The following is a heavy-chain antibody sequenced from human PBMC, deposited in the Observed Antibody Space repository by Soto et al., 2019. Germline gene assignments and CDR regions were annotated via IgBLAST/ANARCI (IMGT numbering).Heavy chain of an antibody. D-gene: IGHD3-10*01. V-gene: IGHV2-5*02. Sequence: QITLKESGPTLVKPTQTLTLTCTFSGFSLSTSGVGVGWIRQTPGKALEWLALIYWDDDKRYSPSLKSRLTITKDTSKNQVVLTMTNMDPVDTATYYCAHSYVMVRGVRGYVDYWGQGTLVTVSS. J-gene: IGHJ4*02. CDR2: IYWDDDK. CDR3: AHSYVMVRGVRGYVDY. CDR1: GFSLSTSGVG.